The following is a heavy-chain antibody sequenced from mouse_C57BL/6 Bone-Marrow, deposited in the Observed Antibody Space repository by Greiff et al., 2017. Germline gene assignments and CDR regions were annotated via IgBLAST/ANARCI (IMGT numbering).Heavy chain of an antibody. CDR3: ARRNAVAPFAY. D-gene: IGHD1-1*01. CDR1: GYTFTTYP. CDR2: FHPYNDDT. J-gene: IGHJ3*01. Sequence: VQLQQSGAELVKPGASVKLSCKASGYTFTTYPMEWMKQNPGKSLEWIGNFHPYNDDTKYNEKFKSKATLTVEKSSSTVYLELSGLTSDDSAVYYCARRNAVAPFAYWGQGTLVTVSA. V-gene: IGHV1-47*01.